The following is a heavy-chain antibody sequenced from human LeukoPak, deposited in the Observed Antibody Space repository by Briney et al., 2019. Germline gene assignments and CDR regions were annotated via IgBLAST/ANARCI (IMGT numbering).Heavy chain of an antibody. CDR1: GFSFSNYW. V-gene: IGHV3-7*01. CDR2: IKTDGSET. D-gene: IGHD3-10*01. J-gene: IGHJ4*02. CDR3: VSAIRGSPIDY. Sequence: GGSLRLSCAASGFSFSNYWMGWVRQAPGKGLACVANIKTDGSETYYVDSVKGRFTISRDSAKNSLFLQMNSQRAEDTAIYYCVSAIRGSPIDYWGQGTLVSVPS.